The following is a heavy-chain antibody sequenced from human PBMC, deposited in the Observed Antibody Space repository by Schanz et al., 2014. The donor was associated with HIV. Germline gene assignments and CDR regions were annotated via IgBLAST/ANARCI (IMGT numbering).Heavy chain of an antibody. D-gene: IGHD6-6*01. Sequence: QVQLVQSGAEVKKPGSSVMVSCKTSGGTFTNYAISWVRQAPGQGLQWMGGIIPFFGTANYAQTLQGRLTITADESTGTAYMDLTSLRYEDTAMYYCARGLKDSSSSEAFHIWGQGTMVTVSS. CDR1: GGTFTNYA. V-gene: IGHV1-69*12. CDR2: IIPFFGTA. J-gene: IGHJ3*02. CDR3: ARGLKDSSSSEAFHI.